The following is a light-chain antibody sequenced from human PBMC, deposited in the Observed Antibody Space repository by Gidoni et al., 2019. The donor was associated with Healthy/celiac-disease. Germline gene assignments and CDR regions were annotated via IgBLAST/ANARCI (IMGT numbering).Light chain of an antibody. V-gene: IGKV1-39*01. CDR1: QSISSY. Sequence: IQMTQSPSSLSASVGDRVTITCRASQSISSYLNWYQQKPGNAPKLLIYAASSIQSGVPSRFSGSGSGTDFTLTSSRLQPEDFATYYCQQSYSILAFGQGTKLEIK. CDR2: AAS. CDR3: QQSYSILA. J-gene: IGKJ2*01.